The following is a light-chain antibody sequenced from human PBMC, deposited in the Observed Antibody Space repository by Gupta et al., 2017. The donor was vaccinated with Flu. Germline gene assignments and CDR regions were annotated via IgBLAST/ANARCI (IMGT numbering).Light chain of an antibody. CDR3: CSNAGSSSSYV. Sequence: QSALTQLASVSGSPGQSIPISCTGTSSDVGSYNLFSWYQQHPVKAPKLMIYEGSRRPSGVSNRFSGSKSGNTAALTTSGLQAEDEADYYCCSNAGSSSSYVFGTGTKLTVL. CDR1: SSDVGSYNL. V-gene: IGLV2-23*01. J-gene: IGLJ1*01. CDR2: EGS.